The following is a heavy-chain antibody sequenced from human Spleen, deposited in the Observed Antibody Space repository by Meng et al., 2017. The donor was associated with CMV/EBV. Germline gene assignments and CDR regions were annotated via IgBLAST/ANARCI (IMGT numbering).Heavy chain of an antibody. Sequence: SVKVSCKASGGTFSSYTISWVRQAPGQGLEWMGRIIAILGIANYAQKFQGRVTITADKSTSTAYMELSSLRSEDTAVYYCARYSGYDWIAEFYYFDYWGQGTLVTVSS. V-gene: IGHV1-69*02. CDR3: ARYSGYDWIAEFYYFDY. CDR1: GGTFSSYT. CDR2: IIAILGIA. J-gene: IGHJ4*02. D-gene: IGHD5-12*01.